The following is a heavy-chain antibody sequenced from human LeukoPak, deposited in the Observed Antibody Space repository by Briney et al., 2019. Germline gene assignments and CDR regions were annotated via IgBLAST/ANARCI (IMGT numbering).Heavy chain of an antibody. CDR3: ARGRITMVRGADWFDP. CDR2: INPNSGGT. Sequence: ASVKVSCKASAYTFTGYYMHWVRQAPGQGLEWMGRINPNSGGTNYAQKFQGRVTITADESTSTAYMELSSLRSEDTAVYYCARGRITMVRGADWFDPWGQGTLVTVSS. CDR1: AYTFTGYY. D-gene: IGHD3-10*01. J-gene: IGHJ5*02. V-gene: IGHV1-2*06.